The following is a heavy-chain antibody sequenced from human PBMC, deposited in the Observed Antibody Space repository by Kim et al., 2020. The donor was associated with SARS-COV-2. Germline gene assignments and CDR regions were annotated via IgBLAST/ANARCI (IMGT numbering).Heavy chain of an antibody. D-gene: IGHD3-10*01. Sequence: GGSLRLSCAASGFTFSSYGMHWVRQAPGKGLEWVAVISYDGSNKYYADSVKGRFTISRDNSKNTLYLQMNSLRAEDTAVYYCAALDGSGSYMANDAFDIWGQGTMVTVSS. V-gene: IGHV3-30*03. CDR3: AALDGSGSYMANDAFDI. J-gene: IGHJ3*02. CDR2: ISYDGSNK. CDR1: GFTFSSYG.